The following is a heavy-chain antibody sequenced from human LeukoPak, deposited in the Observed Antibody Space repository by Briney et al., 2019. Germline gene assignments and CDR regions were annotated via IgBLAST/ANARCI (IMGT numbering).Heavy chain of an antibody. J-gene: IGHJ4*02. CDR3: KLGQSGAIDY. D-gene: IGHD7-27*01. CDR1: GFTFDDYA. V-gene: IGHV3-43D*03. Sequence: QPGGSLRLSCAASGFTFDDYAMHWVRQAPGKGLEWVSLISWDGGSTYYADSVKGRFTISRDNAKNSLYLQMNSLRAGDTAVYYCKLGQSGAIDYWGQGTLVTISS. CDR2: ISWDGGST.